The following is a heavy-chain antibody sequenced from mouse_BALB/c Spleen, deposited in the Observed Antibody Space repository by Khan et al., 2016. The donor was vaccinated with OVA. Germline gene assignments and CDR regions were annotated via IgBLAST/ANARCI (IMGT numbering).Heavy chain of an antibody. CDR3: AREASSWDFSFPY. V-gene: IGHV1S136*01. CDR1: GYTFTNYV. J-gene: IGHJ3*01. CDR2: INPYNAGT. D-gene: IGHD4-1*01. Sequence: VQLQQSGPELVEPGASVKMSCKASGYTFTNYVMHWVKQKPGQGLEWIAYINPYNAGTRYNEKFKGKATLTSDISATTAYIELSSLTSEDSAVYYCAREASSWDFSFPYWGQGTLVTVSA.